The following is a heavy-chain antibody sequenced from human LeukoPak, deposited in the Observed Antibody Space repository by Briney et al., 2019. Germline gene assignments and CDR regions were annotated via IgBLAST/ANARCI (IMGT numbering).Heavy chain of an antibody. D-gene: IGHD1-26*01. CDR3: ARLAGSYPGSPFDY. CDR2: IYPGDSDT. J-gene: IGHJ4*02. V-gene: IGHV5-51*01. Sequence: GESLKISCKGSAYRFANYWIGWVRQMPGKGLEWMGIIYPGDSDTRYSPSFEGQVTISADKSISTAYLQWSSLKASDSALYYCARLAGSYPGSPFDYWGQGTLVTVS. CDR1: AYRFANYW.